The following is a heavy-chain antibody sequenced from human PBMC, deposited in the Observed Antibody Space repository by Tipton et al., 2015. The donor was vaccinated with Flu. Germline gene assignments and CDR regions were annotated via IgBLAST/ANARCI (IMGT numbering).Heavy chain of an antibody. Sequence: TLSLTCTVSGGSISSSSYYWGWIRQPPGKGLEWIGSIYYSGSTYYNPSLKSRVTTSVDTSKNQFSLKLSSVTAADTAVYYCARDGYYDSSGYPYYYYYGMDVWGQGTTVTVSS. V-gene: IGHV4-39*07. CDR2: IYYSGST. CDR1: GGSISSSSYY. D-gene: IGHD3-22*01. J-gene: IGHJ6*02. CDR3: ARDGYYDSSGYPYYYYYGMDV.